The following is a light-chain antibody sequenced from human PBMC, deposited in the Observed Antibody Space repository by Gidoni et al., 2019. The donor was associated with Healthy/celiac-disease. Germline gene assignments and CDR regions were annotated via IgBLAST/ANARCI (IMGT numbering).Light chain of an antibody. CDR1: QSISSY. Sequence: DSQLTQPPSSLSVSVGERVTITCRASQSISSYLNWYQQKPGKAPKLLIYAASSLQSGVPSRFSGSGSGTDFTLTISSLQPEDFATYYCQQSYSTPYTFGQGTKLEIK. J-gene: IGKJ2*01. CDR2: AAS. CDR3: QQSYSTPYT. V-gene: IGKV1-39*01.